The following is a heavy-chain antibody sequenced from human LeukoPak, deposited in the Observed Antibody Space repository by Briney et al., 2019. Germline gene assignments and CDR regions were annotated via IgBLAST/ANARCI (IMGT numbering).Heavy chain of an antibody. J-gene: IGHJ3*02. CDR3: ASYGSGSYYRPPDAFDI. Sequence: GESLKISCKGSGYSFTNYWIGWVRQMPGKGLEWMGIIYPGDSEARYSPSFQGQVTISADKSISTAYLQWSSLKASDTAMYYCASYGSGSYYRPPDAFDIWGQGTMVTVS. V-gene: IGHV5-51*01. CDR1: GYSFTNYW. CDR2: IYPGDSEA. D-gene: IGHD3-10*01.